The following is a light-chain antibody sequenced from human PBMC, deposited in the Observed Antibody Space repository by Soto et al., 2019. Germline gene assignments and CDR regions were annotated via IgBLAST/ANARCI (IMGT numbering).Light chain of an antibody. J-gene: IGKJ4*01. V-gene: IGKV1-5*01. CDR1: QSISWW. CDR3: QQYSSYRS. Sequence: DIQMTQSPSTLSASVGDRVTITCRASQSISWWLAWYQQKPGKPPKLLIYDASSLESGVPSRFSGSGSGTEFTLTINNLQPDDFATYYCQQYSSYRSFGGGTKV. CDR2: DAS.